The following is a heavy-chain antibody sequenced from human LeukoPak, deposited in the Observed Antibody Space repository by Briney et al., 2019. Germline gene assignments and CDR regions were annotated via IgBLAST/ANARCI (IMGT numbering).Heavy chain of an antibody. J-gene: IGHJ2*01. Sequence: GRSLRLSCAASGFTFSTYWMSWVRQAPGKGLEWVANIKQDGSEKYYVDSVKGRFTISRDNAKNSLYLQMNSLRAEDTAVYYCARDNGGRFGYFDLWGRGTLVAVSS. CDR2: IKQDGSEK. D-gene: IGHD2-8*01. CDR3: ARDNGGRFGYFDL. CDR1: GFTFSTYW. V-gene: IGHV3-7*04.